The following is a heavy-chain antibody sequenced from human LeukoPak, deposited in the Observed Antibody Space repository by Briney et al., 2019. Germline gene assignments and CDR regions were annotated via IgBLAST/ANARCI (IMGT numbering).Heavy chain of an antibody. J-gene: IGHJ4*02. V-gene: IGHV4-61*02. CDR2: IYTSGST. CDR1: GVSISSGSYD. Sequence: SQTLSLTCTVSGVSISSGSYDWGWIRQPAGKGLEWIGRIYTSGSTNYNPSLKSRVTISVDTSKNQFTLKLSSVTAADTAVYYCARGATGYPLDYWGQGTLVTVSS. CDR3: ARGATGYPLDY. D-gene: IGHD3-9*01.